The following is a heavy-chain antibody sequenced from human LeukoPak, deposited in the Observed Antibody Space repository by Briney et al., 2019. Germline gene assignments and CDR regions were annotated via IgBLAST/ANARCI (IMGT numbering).Heavy chain of an antibody. CDR2: IYYSGST. Sequence: SETLSLTCTVSGGSISSYYWSWIRQPPGKGLEWIGYIYYSGSTNYNPSLKSRVTISVDTSKNQFSLKLSSVTAADTAVYYCARQRTDGYTFDYWGQGTLVAVSS. CDR1: GGSISSYY. V-gene: IGHV4-59*08. CDR3: ARQRTDGYTFDY. J-gene: IGHJ4*02. D-gene: IGHD5-24*01.